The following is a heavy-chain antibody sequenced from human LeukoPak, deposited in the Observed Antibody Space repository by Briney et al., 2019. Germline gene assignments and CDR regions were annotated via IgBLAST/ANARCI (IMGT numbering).Heavy chain of an antibody. CDR2: IHGTGNT. CDR3: ASGSGHLFDD. J-gene: IGHJ4*02. CDR1: GASISSGHY. D-gene: IGHD2-15*01. V-gene: IGHV4-38-2*01. Sequence: SGTLSLTCAVSGASISSGHYWAWVRQPPGKGLEWIASIHGTGNTYYNPPLKSRVTMSLDTSKNHFSLTLKSVTAADTAVYFCASGSGHLFDDWGQGTLVTVSS.